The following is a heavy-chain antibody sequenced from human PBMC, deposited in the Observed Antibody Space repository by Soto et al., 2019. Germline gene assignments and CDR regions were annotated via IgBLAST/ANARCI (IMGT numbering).Heavy chain of an antibody. J-gene: IGHJ5*02. CDR1: GFTFGTSA. CDR3: AADKEPTDPHKWVDP. D-gene: IGHD1-1*01. CDR2: IVVDTGNT. V-gene: IGHV1-58*02. Sequence: QEQLVQSGPVVKKPGTSVKVSCKASGFTFGTSAIQWVRQARGHRLEWIGWIVVDTGNTNYAQKFQERVTFTRDMSTSTAYMELSSLMSEDTAVYYCAADKEPTDPHKWVDPWGQGTLVTVSS.